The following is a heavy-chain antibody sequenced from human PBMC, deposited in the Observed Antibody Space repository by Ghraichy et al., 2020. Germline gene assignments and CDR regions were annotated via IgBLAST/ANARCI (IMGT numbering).Heavy chain of an antibody. V-gene: IGHV3-23*01. CDR1: GFTFSNCA. CDR2: ITDTSDRI. J-gene: IGHJ4*02. D-gene: IGHD2-8*01. Sequence: GGSLRLSCTASGFTFSNCAMGWVRQAPGKGLEWVSSITDTSDRIFYAESVEGRFTISRDNSKNTVYLEMNSLRAEDTAVYYCAKDQTNGGWSRGYFDYWGQGTLVTVSS. CDR3: AKDQTNGGWSRGYFDY.